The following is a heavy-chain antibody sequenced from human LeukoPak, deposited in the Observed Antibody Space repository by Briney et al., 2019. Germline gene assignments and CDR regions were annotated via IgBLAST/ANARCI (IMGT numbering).Heavy chain of an antibody. CDR2: IRYDGSNK. D-gene: IGHD1-1*01. J-gene: IGHJ4*02. CDR3: AKDFPLYNWNDVDY. V-gene: IGHV3-30*02. CDR1: GFTFSSYG. Sequence: GGSLRLSCAASGFTFSSYGMHWVRQAPGKGLEWVAFIRYDGSNKYYADSVKGRFTISRDNSKNTLYLQMNSLRAEDTAVYYCAKDFPLYNWNDVDYWGQGTLVTVSS.